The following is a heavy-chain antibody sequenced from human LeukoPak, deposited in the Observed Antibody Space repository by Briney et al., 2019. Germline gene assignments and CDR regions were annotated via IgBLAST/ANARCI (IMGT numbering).Heavy chain of an antibody. Sequence: GSLRLSCAASGFTFSNAWMSWVRQAPGKGLEWVGRIKSKTDGGTTDYAAPVKGRFTISRDDSKNTLYLQMNSLKTEDTAVYYCTITYDFWSGYGDYWGQGTLVTVSS. CDR2: IKSKTDGGTT. V-gene: IGHV3-15*01. D-gene: IGHD3-3*01. CDR1: GFTFSNAW. J-gene: IGHJ4*02. CDR3: TITYDFWSGYGDY.